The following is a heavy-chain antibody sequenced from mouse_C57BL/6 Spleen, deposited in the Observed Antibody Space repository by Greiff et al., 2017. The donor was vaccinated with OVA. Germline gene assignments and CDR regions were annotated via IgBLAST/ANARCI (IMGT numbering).Heavy chain of an antibody. CDR1: GFTFSSYG. CDR3: ASLHDYGDY. J-gene: IGHJ2*01. Sequence: EVMLVESGGDLVKPGGSLKLSCAASGFTFSSYGMSWVRQTPDQRLEWVATISSGGSYTYYPDSVKGRFTISRDNAKNTLYLQMSSLKSEDTAMYYCASLHDYGDYWGQGTTLTVSS. D-gene: IGHD2-4*01. CDR2: ISSGGSYT. V-gene: IGHV5-6*01.